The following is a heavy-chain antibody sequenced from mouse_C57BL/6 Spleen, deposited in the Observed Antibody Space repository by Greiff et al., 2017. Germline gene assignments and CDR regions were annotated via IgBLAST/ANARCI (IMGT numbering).Heavy chain of an antibody. Sequence: VQLQQSGPELVKPGASVKISCKASGYTFTDYYMNWVKQSHGKSLEWIGDINPNNGGTSYNQKFKGKATLTVDKSSSTAYMELRSLTSEDSAVYYCARGGIYDYEFAYWGQGTLVTVSA. D-gene: IGHD2-4*01. CDR3: ARGGIYDYEFAY. J-gene: IGHJ3*01. CDR1: GYTFTDYY. V-gene: IGHV1-26*01. CDR2: INPNNGGT.